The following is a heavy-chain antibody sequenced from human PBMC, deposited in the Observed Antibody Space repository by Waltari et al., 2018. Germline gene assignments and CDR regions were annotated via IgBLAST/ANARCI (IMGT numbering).Heavy chain of an antibody. CDR1: GLTFSNYW. J-gene: IGHJ4*02. CDR3: ARNLDD. CDR2: IKQDGSDK. Sequence: EVQLVESGGGLVQPGGSLRLSCAASGLTFSNYWMNWVRQAPGKGLEWVANIKQDGSDKYYVDSVKGRFTISRDSAKNSLFLQMNSLRAEDTAVYYCARNLDDWGQGTLVTVSS. V-gene: IGHV3-7*01.